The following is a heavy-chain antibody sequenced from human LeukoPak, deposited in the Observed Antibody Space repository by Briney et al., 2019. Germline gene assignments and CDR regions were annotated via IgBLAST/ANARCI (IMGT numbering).Heavy chain of an antibody. Sequence: GGSLRLSCAASGFTFSGYWVHWVRQAPGKGLVWVSRINSGGSSTSSADSVEGRFTISRDNTKNTLYLQMNSLRAEDTAVYYCARGTSGYGYDAFDIWGQGTVVTVST. D-gene: IGHD5-12*01. J-gene: IGHJ3*02. CDR2: INSGGSST. CDR1: GFTFSGYW. CDR3: ARGTSGYGYDAFDI. V-gene: IGHV3-74*01.